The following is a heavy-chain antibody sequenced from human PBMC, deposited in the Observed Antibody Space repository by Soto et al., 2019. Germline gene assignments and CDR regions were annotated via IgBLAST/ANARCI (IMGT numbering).Heavy chain of an antibody. CDR3: ARDGTVLVDTINIFDY. CDR1: GFTFSNYW. D-gene: IGHD5-18*01. Sequence: GGSLRLSCVISGFTFSNYWMTWVRQAPGKGLEWVANIKPDGTEKYYVDSVKGRFTISRDNAKNPLFLQMNSLRAEDTAVYYCARDGTVLVDTINIFDYWGQGT. V-gene: IGHV3-7*01. CDR2: IKPDGTEK. J-gene: IGHJ4*02.